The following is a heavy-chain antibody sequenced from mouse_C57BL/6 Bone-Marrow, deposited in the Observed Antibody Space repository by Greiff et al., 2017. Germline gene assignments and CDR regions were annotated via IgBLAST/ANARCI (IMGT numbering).Heavy chain of an antibody. D-gene: IGHD1-1*01. V-gene: IGHV14-3*01. Sequence: VQLKESVAELVRPGASVKLSCTASGFNIKNTYMHWVKQRPEQGLEWIGRIDPANGNTKYAPKFQGKATITADTSSNTAYLQLSSLTSENTAIYYSARRPPEGYGSSSYWYCDVWGTGTPVTASS. CDR2: IDPANGNT. J-gene: IGHJ1*03. CDR1: GFNIKNTY. CDR3: ARRPPEGYGSSSYWYCDV.